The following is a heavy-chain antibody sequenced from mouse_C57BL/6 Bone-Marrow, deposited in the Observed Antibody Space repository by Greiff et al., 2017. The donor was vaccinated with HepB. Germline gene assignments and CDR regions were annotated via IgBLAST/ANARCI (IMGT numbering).Heavy chain of an antibody. Sequence: EVQRVESGPGLVKPSQSLYLTCSVTGYSITSGYYWNWIRQFPGNKLEWMGYISYDGSNNYNPSLKNRISFTRDTSKNQFFLKLHSVTTEDTATYYCARDRGRGFDYWGQGTTLTVSS. CDR3: ARDRGRGFDY. CDR1: GYSITSGYY. J-gene: IGHJ2*01. CDR2: ISYDGSN. V-gene: IGHV3-6*01.